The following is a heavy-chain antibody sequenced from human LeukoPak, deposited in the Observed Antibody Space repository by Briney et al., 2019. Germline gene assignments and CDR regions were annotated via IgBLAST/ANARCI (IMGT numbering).Heavy chain of an antibody. V-gene: IGHV3-21*01. D-gene: IGHD6-6*01. Sequence: GGSLRLSCAASGFTFSSYSMNWVRQAPGKGLEWVSSISSSGSYIYYADSVKGRFTISRDNAKNSLYLQMNSLRAEDTAVYYCARSSSSSEYYFDYWGQGTLVTVSS. CDR3: ARSSSSSEYYFDY. CDR1: GFTFSSYS. J-gene: IGHJ4*02. CDR2: ISSSGSYI.